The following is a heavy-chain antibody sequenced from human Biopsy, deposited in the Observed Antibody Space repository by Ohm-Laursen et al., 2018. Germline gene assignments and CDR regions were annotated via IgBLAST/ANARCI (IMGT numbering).Heavy chain of an antibody. D-gene: IGHD3-9*01. CDR1: GGTFRNYG. CDR2: NIPILGTG. Sequence: SSVNVSCKAPGGTFRNYGVNWVRQAPGQGLGWLGGNIPILGTGNYAQKFQDSVTVAANTSTSTATMELRSLRSDDTAVYHCATKLTGYFHHWGQGTLVIVSS. J-gene: IGHJ1*01. V-gene: IGHV1-69*06. CDR3: ATKLTGYFHH.